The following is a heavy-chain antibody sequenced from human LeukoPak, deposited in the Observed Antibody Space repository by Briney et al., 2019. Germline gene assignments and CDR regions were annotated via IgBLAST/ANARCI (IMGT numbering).Heavy chain of an antibody. D-gene: IGHD2-2*01. CDR1: GYTFTSYD. J-gene: IGHJ6*03. CDR2: MNPNSGNT. Sequence: ASVKVSCKASGYTFTSYDINWVRQATGQGLEWTGWMNPNSGNTVFAQKFQGRVTMTRNTSISTAYMELSRLRSEDTAVYYCARGPTQVVVLGYYYMDVWGKGTTVTVSS. CDR3: ARGPTQVVVLGYYYMDV. V-gene: IGHV1-8*01.